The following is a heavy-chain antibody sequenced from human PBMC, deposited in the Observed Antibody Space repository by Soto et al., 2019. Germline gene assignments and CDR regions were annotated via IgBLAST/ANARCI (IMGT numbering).Heavy chain of an antibody. Sequence: TRCLPCSLCDXSVSSDYYDWSWIRQPPGKGLAWIGFVYDSGTKYYNPSLKSRVTISVDKSKNQFSLNMSSLTAADTAVYYCARTTDMKPFDIWGQGNMGTVSS. CDR2: VYDSGTK. D-gene: IGHD1-1*01. CDR3: ARTTDMKPFDI. J-gene: IGHJ3*02. V-gene: IGHV4-30-4*01. CDR1: DXSVSSDYYD.